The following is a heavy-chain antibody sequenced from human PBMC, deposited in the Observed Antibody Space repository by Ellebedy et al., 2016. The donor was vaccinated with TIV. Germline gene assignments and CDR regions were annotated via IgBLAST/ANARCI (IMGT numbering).Heavy chain of an antibody. V-gene: IGHV3-21*01. CDR2: ISTTSDYI. D-gene: IGHD1-26*01. CDR1: GSTFRYTS. Sequence: PGGSLRLSCAASGSTFRYTSITSVPQATGKGLEWVASISTTSDYIYYADSVKGRFTISRDNVKNSLYLQMNSLRAEDTAVYYCARDDSSGSPDYWGQGTLVTVSS. CDR3: ARDDSSGSPDY. J-gene: IGHJ4*02.